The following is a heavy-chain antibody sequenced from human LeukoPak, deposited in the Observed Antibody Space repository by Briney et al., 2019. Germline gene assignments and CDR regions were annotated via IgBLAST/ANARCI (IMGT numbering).Heavy chain of an antibody. J-gene: IGHJ6*03. CDR2: IYHSGST. CDR3: ARLRRRSHYGSGRASFYYYYMDV. CDR1: GGSISSAYW. Sequence: SGTLSLTCAVSGGSISSAYWWSWVRQPPGKGLEWIGEIYHSGSTNYNPSLKSRVTLSVDESKNQFSLKLSSVTAADTAVYYCARLRRRSHYGSGRASFYYYYMDVWGKGTTVTVSS. V-gene: IGHV4-4*02. D-gene: IGHD3-10*01.